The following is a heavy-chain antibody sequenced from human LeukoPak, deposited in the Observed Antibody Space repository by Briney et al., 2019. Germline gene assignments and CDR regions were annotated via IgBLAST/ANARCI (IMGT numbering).Heavy chain of an antibody. CDR1: GDSVPSNSAA. V-gene: IGHV6-1*01. CDR2: TYYRSKWYN. Sequence: SQTLSLTCAISGDSVPSNSAAWNWIRQSPSRGLEWLGRTYYRSKWYNGYAVFVKSRISVNPDTSKNQFSLQLNSVTAADTAVYYCARGPQAGSRTRKFDYWGQGTLVTVSS. J-gene: IGHJ4*02. CDR3: ARGPQAGSRTRKFDY. D-gene: IGHD1-1*01.